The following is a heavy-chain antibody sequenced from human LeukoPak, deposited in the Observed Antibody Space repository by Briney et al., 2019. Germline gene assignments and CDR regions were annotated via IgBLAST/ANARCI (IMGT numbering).Heavy chain of an antibody. Sequence: SETLSVTCTVSGGSISSYYWSWIRQPPGKGLEWIGYIYYSRSTNYNPSLKSRVTISVDTSKNQFSLKLSSVTAADTAVYYCARERYFDWLGPSFFDYWGQGTLFPVSS. CDR1: GGSISSYY. CDR3: ARERYFDWLGPSFFDY. D-gene: IGHD3-9*01. J-gene: IGHJ4*02. V-gene: IGHV4-59*12. CDR2: IYYSRST.